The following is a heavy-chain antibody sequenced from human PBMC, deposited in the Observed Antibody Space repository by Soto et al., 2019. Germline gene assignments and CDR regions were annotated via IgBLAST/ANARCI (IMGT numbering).Heavy chain of an antibody. CDR3: ARRDGYNYELDY. Sequence: VGSLRLSGAASGFTFSSYWMNWVRQAPGKGLEWVANIKQDGNEKYYVDSVKGRFTISRDNAKNSLYLQMNSLRAEDTAVYYCARRDGYNYELDYWGQGTLVTVSS. J-gene: IGHJ4*02. CDR2: IKQDGNEK. CDR1: GFTFSSYW. V-gene: IGHV3-7*03. D-gene: IGHD5-12*01.